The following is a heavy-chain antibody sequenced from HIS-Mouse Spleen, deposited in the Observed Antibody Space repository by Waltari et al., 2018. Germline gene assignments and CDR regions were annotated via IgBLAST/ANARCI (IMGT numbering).Heavy chain of an antibody. Sequence: QVQLQESGPGLVKPSETLSLTCTVSGYSISRGYYLGWIRQPPGKGLEWIGSIYHSGSTYYTPSLKSRVTISVDTSKNQFSLKLSSVTAADTAVYYCARVKTWGQGTLVTVSS. CDR1: GYSISRGYY. V-gene: IGHV4-38-2*02. CDR3: ARVKT. CDR2: IYHSGST. J-gene: IGHJ5*02.